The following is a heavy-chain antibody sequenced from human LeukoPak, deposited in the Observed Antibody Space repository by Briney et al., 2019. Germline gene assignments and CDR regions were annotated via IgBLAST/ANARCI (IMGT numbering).Heavy chain of an antibody. Sequence: ASVTVSCKASGYTFTGYYMHWVRQAPGQGLEWMGWINPNSGGTNYAQKFQGRVTMTRDTSISTAYMELSRLRSDDTAVYYCARFITMVRGVTDDYWGQGTLVTVSS. CDR3: ARFITMVRGVTDDY. D-gene: IGHD3-10*01. CDR1: GYTFTGYY. V-gene: IGHV1-2*02. J-gene: IGHJ4*02. CDR2: INPNSGGT.